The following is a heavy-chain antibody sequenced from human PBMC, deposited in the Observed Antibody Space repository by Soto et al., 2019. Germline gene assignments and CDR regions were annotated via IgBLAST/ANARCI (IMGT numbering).Heavy chain of an antibody. J-gene: IGHJ6*02. D-gene: IGHD3-10*01. V-gene: IGHV1-69*06. CDR2: IIPIFGTA. Sequence: QVQLVQSGAEVKKPGSSVKVSCKASGGTFSSYAISWVRQAPGQGLEWMGGIIPIFGTANYAQKFQGRVTITADKSTSTAYMELSSVRSEDTAVYYCARGGGSGSYSHYYYGMDVWGQGTTVTVSS. CDR1: GGTFSSYA. CDR3: ARGGGSGSYSHYYYGMDV.